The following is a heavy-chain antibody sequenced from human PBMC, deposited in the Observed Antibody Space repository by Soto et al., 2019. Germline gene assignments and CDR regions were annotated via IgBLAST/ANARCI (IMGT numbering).Heavy chain of an antibody. J-gene: IGHJ4*02. CDR1: GFTVSNNY. CDR2: IYSGGST. V-gene: IGHV3-53*01. Sequence: EVQLVESGGGLIQPGGSLRLSCAAFGFTVSNNYMTWVRQAPGKGLEWVSAIYSGGSTYYADSVKGRFTISRDNSKNMLYLQMNSLRAEDTAVYYCARARSAAAGLFDYWGQGTLVTVSS. D-gene: IGHD6-13*01. CDR3: ARARSAAAGLFDY.